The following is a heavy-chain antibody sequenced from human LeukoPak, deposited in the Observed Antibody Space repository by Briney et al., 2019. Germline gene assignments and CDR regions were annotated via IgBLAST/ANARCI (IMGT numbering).Heavy chain of an antibody. D-gene: IGHD6-19*01. J-gene: IGHJ4*02. CDR1: GGSISSYY. Sequence: SETLSLTCTVSGGSISSYYWSWIRQPPGKGLEWIGYIYYSGSTNYDPSLKSRVTISVDTSKNQFSLKLSSVTAADTAVYYCARAGAGTADYWGQGTLVTVSS. CDR3: ARAGAGTADY. V-gene: IGHV4-59*01. CDR2: IYYSGST.